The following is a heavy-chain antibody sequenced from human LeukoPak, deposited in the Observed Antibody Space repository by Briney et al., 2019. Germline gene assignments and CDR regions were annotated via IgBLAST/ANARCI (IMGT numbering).Heavy chain of an antibody. V-gene: IGHV3-23*01. CDR2: ISGSGGST. D-gene: IGHD3-10*01. CDR1: GFTFSNYA. CDR3: ATRGVGGSRYYFEY. Sequence: AGGSLRLSCAASGFTFSNYAMSWVRQAPGKGLEWVSLISGSGGSTYYGDSVKGRFTISRDNSKNTLYVKMNSLRAEDTAVYYCATRGVGGSRYYFEYWGQGTLVTVSS. J-gene: IGHJ4*02.